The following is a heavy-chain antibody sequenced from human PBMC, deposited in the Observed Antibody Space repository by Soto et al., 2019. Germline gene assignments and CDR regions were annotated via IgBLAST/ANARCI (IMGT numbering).Heavy chain of an antibody. Sequence: GGSLRLSCAASGFTLGKYTMGWVRQAPGKGLEWVAESYSTGGTEYADSVKGRFTISRDNSKNTLFLQMNSLGVEDTALYYCARVDLELHYYYYYGMDVWGQGTTVTVSS. CDR2: SYSTGGT. CDR1: GFTLGKYT. D-gene: IGHD1-7*01. CDR3: ARVDLELHYYYYYGMDV. V-gene: IGHV3-23*01. J-gene: IGHJ6*02.